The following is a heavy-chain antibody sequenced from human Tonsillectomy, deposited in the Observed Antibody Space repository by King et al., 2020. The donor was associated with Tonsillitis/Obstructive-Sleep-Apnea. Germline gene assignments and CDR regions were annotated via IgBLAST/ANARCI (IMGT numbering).Heavy chain of an antibody. CDR3: ARHVRYCSGGSCFMTGFDY. CDR2: IYYSGST. D-gene: IGHD2-15*01. V-gene: IGHV4-39*01. J-gene: IGHJ4*02. Sequence: QLQESGPGLVKPSETLSLTCTVSGGSISSSSYYWGWIRQPPGKGLEWIGSIYYSGSTYYNPSLKSRVTISVDTSKNPFSLKLSSVTAADTAVYYCARHVRYCSGGSCFMTGFDYWGQGTLVTVSS. CDR1: GGSISSSSYY.